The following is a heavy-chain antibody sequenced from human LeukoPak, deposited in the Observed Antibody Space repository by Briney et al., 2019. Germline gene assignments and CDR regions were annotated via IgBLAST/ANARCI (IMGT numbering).Heavy chain of an antibody. D-gene: IGHD6-19*01. V-gene: IGHV4-34*01. CDR1: GGSFSGYY. CDR3: AIRYSSGWYRYFDY. J-gene: IGHJ4*02. CDR2: INHSGST. Sequence: SQTLSLTCAVYGGSFSGYYWSWIRQPPGKGLEWIGEINHSGSTNYNPSLKSRVTISVDTSKNQFSLKLSSVTAADTAVYYCAIRYSSGWYRYFDYWGQGTLVTVSS.